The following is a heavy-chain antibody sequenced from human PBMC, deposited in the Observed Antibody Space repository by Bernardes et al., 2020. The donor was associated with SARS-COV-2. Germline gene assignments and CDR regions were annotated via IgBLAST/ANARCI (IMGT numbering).Heavy chain of an antibody. CDR3: ARGPDGSYFRLEY. CDR1: GFTFSSYW. D-gene: IGHD5-18*01. Sequence: GGSLRLSCAASGFTFSSYWIHWVRQVPGKGLVWVSRINTDGRTITYADSVKGRFIISRDNAKNTLYLQMDSLRDEDTAVYYCARGPDGSYFRLEYWGLGTLATVSS. J-gene: IGHJ4*02. V-gene: IGHV3-74*01. CDR2: INTDGRTI.